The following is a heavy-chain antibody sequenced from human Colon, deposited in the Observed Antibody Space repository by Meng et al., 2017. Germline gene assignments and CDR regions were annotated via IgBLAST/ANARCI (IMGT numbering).Heavy chain of an antibody. CDR3: AHFLAPVGYFDY. D-gene: IGHD1-14*01. CDR1: GFSLSTYVVG. V-gene: IGHV2-5*02. CDR2: IYWDDDK. Sequence: QITLNGFGPTLVKPTQTLSLTCIFSGFSLSTYVVGDGWIRQPPGKALEWLALIYWDDDKRYSPSLKSRLTITKDTSKNQVVLTMTNMYPVDTATYYCAHFLAPVGYFDYWGQGALVTVSS. J-gene: IGHJ4*02.